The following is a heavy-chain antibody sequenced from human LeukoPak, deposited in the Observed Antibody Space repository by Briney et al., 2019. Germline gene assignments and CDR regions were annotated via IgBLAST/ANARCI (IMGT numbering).Heavy chain of an antibody. V-gene: IGHV5-51*01. J-gene: IGHJ3*02. CDR2: IYPGGSDT. CDR3: ALGAVRGLHAFDI. Sequence: GASLNISSECAEXSFPPYWRGWVRHLPGTGLEWMGMIYPGGSDTSYSPPFQGQATISADTSVTTAYLQWSSLKAADTAMYYCALGAVRGLHAFDIWGQGTMVTVSS. CDR1: EXSFPPYW. D-gene: IGHD3-10*01.